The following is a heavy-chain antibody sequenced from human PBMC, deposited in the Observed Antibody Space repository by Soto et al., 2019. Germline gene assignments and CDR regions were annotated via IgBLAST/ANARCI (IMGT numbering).Heavy chain of an antibody. J-gene: IGHJ4*02. Sequence: SETLSLTCTVSGGSSSSGDYYWSWIRQPPGKGLEWIGYIYYSGSTNYNPSLKSRVTISVDTSKNQFSLKLSSVTAADTAVYYCARDNGYSYGYTLDHWGQGTLVTVSS. CDR1: GGSSSSGDYY. CDR2: IYYSGST. D-gene: IGHD5-18*01. CDR3: ARDNGYSYGYTLDH. V-gene: IGHV4-61*08.